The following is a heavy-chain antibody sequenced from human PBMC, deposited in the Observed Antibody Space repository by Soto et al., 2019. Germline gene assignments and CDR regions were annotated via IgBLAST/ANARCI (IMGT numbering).Heavy chain of an antibody. V-gene: IGHV3-33*07. CDR1: GFTFSRVW. CDR2: IWMDGKNK. J-gene: IGHJ3*02. Sequence: PGGSLRLSCAASGFTFSRVWMSWVRQAPGKGLEWVAVIWMDGKNKYYADSVKGRFTISRDNSKSTLDLQMSSLRVEDTAVYYCARDKGADAPIDMWGQGTMVTVSS. CDR3: ARDKGADAPIDM.